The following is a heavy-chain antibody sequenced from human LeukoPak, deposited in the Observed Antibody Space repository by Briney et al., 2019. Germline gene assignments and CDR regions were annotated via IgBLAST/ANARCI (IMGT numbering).Heavy chain of an antibody. V-gene: IGHV4-61*02. CDR2: IYTSGST. CDR1: GGSISSSNYY. Sequence: SETLSLTCTVSGGSISSSNYYWGWIRQSPGKGLEWIGRIYTSGSTNYNPSLKSRVTISVDTSKNQFSLKLSSVTAADTAVYYCARAPVGSREPYFDYWGQGTLVTVSS. CDR3: ARAPVGSREPYFDY. D-gene: IGHD5-24*01. J-gene: IGHJ4*02.